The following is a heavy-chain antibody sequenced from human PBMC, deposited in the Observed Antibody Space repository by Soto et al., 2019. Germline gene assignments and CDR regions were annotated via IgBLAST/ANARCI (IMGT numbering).Heavy chain of an antibody. CDR3: ARADDFWSGYKAYYFDY. Sequence: QVQLVQSGAEVKKPGSSVKVSRKASGGTFSSYAISWVRQAPGQGLEWMGGIIPIFGTANYAQKFQGRVTITADESTSTAYMELSSLRSEDTAVYYCARADDFWSGYKAYYFDYWGQGTLVTVSS. V-gene: IGHV1-69*01. D-gene: IGHD3-3*01. CDR2: IIPIFGTA. J-gene: IGHJ4*02. CDR1: GGTFSSYA.